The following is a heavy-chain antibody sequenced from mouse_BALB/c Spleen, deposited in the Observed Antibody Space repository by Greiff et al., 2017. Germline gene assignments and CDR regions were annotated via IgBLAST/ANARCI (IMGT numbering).Heavy chain of an antibody. D-gene: IGHD4-1*01. CDR2: INPGSGGT. Sequence: QVQLQQSGAELVRPGTSVKVSCKASGYAFTNYLIEWVKQRPGQGLEWIGVINPGSGGTNYNEKFKGKATLTADKSSSTAYMQLSSLTSDDSAVYYCARYWTGLGRGYWGQGTTLTVSS. CDR3: ARYWTGLGRGY. J-gene: IGHJ2*01. CDR1: GYAFTNYL. V-gene: IGHV1-54*01.